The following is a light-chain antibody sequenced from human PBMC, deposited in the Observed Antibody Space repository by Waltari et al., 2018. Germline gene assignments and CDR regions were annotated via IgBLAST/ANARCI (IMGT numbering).Light chain of an antibody. Sequence: QSGLTQPASVSGSPGQSITISCPGTSSDLGNYNLVTWYQQYPGKAPKLMVYEVTKRTSGVSDRFSGSKSGNTASLTIYGLQSEDEADYYCCSYAGLGIYVFGTGTKVTVL. J-gene: IGLJ1*01. CDR1: SSDLGNYNL. CDR2: EVT. CDR3: CSYAGLGIYV. V-gene: IGLV2-23*02.